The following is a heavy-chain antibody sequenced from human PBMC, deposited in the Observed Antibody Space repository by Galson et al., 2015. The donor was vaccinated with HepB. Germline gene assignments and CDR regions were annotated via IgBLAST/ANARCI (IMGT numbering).Heavy chain of an antibody. CDR3: AKDDPVLSS. Sequence: SLRLSCAVSGFTFSRHAFHWVRQAPGRGLEWVALISSDYTSKFYADSVKGRLSISRDNSKDTVYLQMNSLTTEDSGVYYCAKDDPVLSSWGQGTLVTVSS. J-gene: IGHJ4*02. CDR2: ISSDYTSK. V-gene: IGHV3-30*01. CDR1: GFTFSRHA.